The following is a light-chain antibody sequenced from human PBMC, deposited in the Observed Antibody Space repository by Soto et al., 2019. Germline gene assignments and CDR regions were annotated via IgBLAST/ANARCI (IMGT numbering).Light chain of an antibody. J-gene: IGKJ1*01. Sequence: EIVLTQSPGTLSLSPGERATLSCRASQSVSSSYLAWYQQKPGQAPRLLIYGASSRATGIPDRSSGSGSETEYTPTISSLEPADFAVYYCQQYGSSLPGTFDQGTKVETK. CDR1: QSVSSSY. CDR2: GAS. CDR3: QQYGSSLPGT. V-gene: IGKV3-20*01.